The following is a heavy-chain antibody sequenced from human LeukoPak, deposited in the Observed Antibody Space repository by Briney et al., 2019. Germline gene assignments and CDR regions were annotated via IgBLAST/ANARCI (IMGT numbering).Heavy chain of an antibody. Sequence: GGSLRLSCAASGFTFSSYDMSWVRQAPGKGLEWVSVIYSGGSTYYAGSVKGRFTISRGNSKNTLYLQMNSLRAEDTAVYYCARAHPYYYGSGSYYTSPYWFDPWGQGTLVTVSS. CDR3: ARAHPYYYGSGSYYTSPYWFDP. V-gene: IGHV3-53*01. CDR1: GFTFSSYD. CDR2: IYSGGST. J-gene: IGHJ5*02. D-gene: IGHD3-10*01.